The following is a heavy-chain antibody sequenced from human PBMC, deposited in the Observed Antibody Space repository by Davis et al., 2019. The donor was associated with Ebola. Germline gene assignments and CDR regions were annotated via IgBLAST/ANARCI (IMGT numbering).Heavy chain of an antibody. CDR3: ARGPIAALVFDY. D-gene: IGHD6-13*01. V-gene: IGHV3-53*01. Sequence: GESLKISCAASGFTFSSYAMHWVRQAPGKGLEWVSVIYSGGSTYYADSVKGRFTISRDNSKNTLYLQMNSLRAEDTAVYYCARGPIAALVFDYWGQGTLVTVSS. J-gene: IGHJ4*02. CDR2: IYSGGST. CDR1: GFTFSSYA.